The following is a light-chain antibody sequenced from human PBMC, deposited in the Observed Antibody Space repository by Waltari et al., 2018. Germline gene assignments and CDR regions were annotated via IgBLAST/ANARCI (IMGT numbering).Light chain of an antibody. V-gene: IGKV1-6*01. CDR2: GAS. CDR1: QYIRND. CDR3: LQDYSYPRT. Sequence: AIQMTQSPSSLSASVGDRVTITCRASQYIRNDIGWYQQRPGRAPKLLIYGASYLHRGVPSRFSGSGSDTFFTLIISSLQPEDFATYYCLQDYSYPRTFGQGTKVDIK. J-gene: IGKJ1*01.